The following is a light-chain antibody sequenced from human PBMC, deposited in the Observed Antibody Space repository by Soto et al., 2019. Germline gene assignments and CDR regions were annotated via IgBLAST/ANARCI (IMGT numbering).Light chain of an antibody. CDR1: QSVNSN. V-gene: IGKV3-15*01. CDR2: GAS. J-gene: IGKJ1*01. Sequence: EIVMTQSPATLSLSPEERATLSCRASQSVNSNLAWYQQKPGQSPRLLIHGASTRSTGIPARFSGSGSGTEFTLTISSLQSEDFAVYYCQQYQNWPPWTFGQGTKVDIK. CDR3: QQYQNWPPWT.